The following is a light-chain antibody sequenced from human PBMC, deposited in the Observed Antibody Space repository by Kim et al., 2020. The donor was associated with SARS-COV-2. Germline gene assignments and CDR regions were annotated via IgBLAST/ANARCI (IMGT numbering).Light chain of an antibody. J-gene: IGKJ2*02. CDR2: HAS. CDR3: QQRSNWPRT. CDR1: QSVSTY. Sequence: SWSPGSRATPSCRASQSVSTYLAWYQQKPGQAPRLLIYHASNRATGIPARFSGSGSGTDFTLTISSLEPEDFAVYYCQQRSNWPRTFGRGTKLEI. V-gene: IGKV3-11*01.